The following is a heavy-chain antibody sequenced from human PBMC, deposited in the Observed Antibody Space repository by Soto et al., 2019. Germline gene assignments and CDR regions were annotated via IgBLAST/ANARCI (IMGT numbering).Heavy chain of an antibody. J-gene: IGHJ6*02. Sequence: LRLSCAASGFTFSSYAMHWVRQAPGKRLEGVGVISYDGSNKYYADSVKGRFTISRDTSKNTLYLQMNSLRAEDTAVYYCASGVGIAAAGPSPNYYYFYGMDVWGQGTTVTVSS. CDR2: ISYDGSNK. D-gene: IGHD6-13*01. CDR1: GFTFSSYA. CDR3: ASGVGIAAAGPSPNYYYFYGMDV. V-gene: IGHV3-30-3*01.